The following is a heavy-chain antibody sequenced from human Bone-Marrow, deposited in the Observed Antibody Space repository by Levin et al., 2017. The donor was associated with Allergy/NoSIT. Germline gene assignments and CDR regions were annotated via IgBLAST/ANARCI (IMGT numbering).Heavy chain of an antibody. V-gene: IGHV3-9*01. CDR2: IYWSSNRI. CDR1: GVTLRDYA. CDR3: TKDLNKGGADF. J-gene: IGHJ3*01. Sequence: SGGSLRLSCEGSGVTLRDYAMHWVRQVPGKGLEWVSGIYWSSNRIDYADSVKGRFTISRDNAKNSLYLQMNSLRAEDTALYYCTKDLNKGGADFWGQGTMVIVSS. D-gene: IGHD1-26*01.